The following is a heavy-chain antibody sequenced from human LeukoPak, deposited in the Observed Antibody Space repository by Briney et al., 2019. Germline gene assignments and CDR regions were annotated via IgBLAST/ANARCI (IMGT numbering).Heavy chain of an antibody. V-gene: IGHV1-2*02. J-gene: IGHJ5*02. Sequence: AXXKVSCKASGYTFTGYYMHWVRQAHGQGLEWMGWINPNSGGTNYAKKFQGRVTMTRDTSISTAYIELSRLRSDDTAVYYCARVRRYCSSTSCTGYNWFDPWGQGTLVTVSS. D-gene: IGHD2-2*01. CDR3: ARVRRYCSSTSCTGYNWFDP. CDR1: GYTFTGYY. CDR2: INPNSGGT.